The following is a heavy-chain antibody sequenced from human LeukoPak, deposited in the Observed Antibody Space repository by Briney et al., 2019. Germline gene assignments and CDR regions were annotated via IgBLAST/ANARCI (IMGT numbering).Heavy chain of an antibody. CDR1: GFTFSSYW. V-gene: IGHV3-7*03. Sequence: GGSLRLSCAASGFTFSSYWMSWVRQAPGKGLEWVANIKQDGSEKYYVDSVKGRFTISRDNAKNSLYLQMNSLRAEDTALYYCARDGFGYQHDYWGQGTLVTVSS. J-gene: IGHJ4*02. CDR2: IKQDGSEK. CDR3: ARDGFGYQHDY. D-gene: IGHD5-18*01.